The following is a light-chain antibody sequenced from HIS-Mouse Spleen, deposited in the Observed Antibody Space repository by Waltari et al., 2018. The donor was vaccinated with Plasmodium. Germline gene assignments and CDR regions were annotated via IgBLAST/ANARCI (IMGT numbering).Light chain of an antibody. V-gene: IGLV1-44*01. J-gene: IGLJ3*02. CDR1: SSTIGSNT. CDR3: AAWDDSLNGPV. Sequence: QSVLTQSPSASGTPGQRVTISCSGSSSTIGSNTVHWYQQLPGTAPKLLIYSNNQRPSGVPDRFSGSKSGTSASLAISGLQSEDEADYYCAAWDDSLNGPVFGGGTKLTVL. CDR2: SNN.